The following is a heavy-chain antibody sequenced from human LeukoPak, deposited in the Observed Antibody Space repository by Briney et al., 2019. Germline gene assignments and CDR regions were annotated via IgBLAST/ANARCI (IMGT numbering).Heavy chain of an antibody. J-gene: IGHJ4*02. D-gene: IGHD6-19*01. CDR1: GGSVSSYY. Sequence: PSETLSLTCSVSGGSVSSYYWSWIRHSPGTGLEWIGYIYHPTTTNYNPSLKSRVSMSLDTSKNQFSLDLTSVTAADTAMYFCATGHSSGWFDFWGRGTLVTVSS. CDR2: IYHPTTT. CDR3: ATGHSSGWFDF. V-gene: IGHV4-59*02.